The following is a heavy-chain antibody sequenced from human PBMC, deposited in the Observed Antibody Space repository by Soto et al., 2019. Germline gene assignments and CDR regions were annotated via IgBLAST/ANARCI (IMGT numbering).Heavy chain of an antibody. Sequence: GGSLRLSCAASGFTFDDYTMHWVRQAPGKGLEWVSLISWDGGSTYYADSVKGRFTISRDNSKNSLYLQMNSLRTEDTALYYCAKGDKQLAPSPFDYWGQGTLGTVSS. D-gene: IGHD6-6*01. CDR3: AKGDKQLAPSPFDY. J-gene: IGHJ4*02. CDR2: ISWDGGST. V-gene: IGHV3-43*01. CDR1: GFTFDDYT.